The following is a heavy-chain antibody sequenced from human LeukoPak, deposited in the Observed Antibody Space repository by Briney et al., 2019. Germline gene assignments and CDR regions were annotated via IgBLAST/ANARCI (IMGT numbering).Heavy chain of an antibody. J-gene: IGHJ4*02. CDR2: ISYDGSNK. CDR3: AREISGYDDYYFDY. Sequence: PGRPLRLSCAASGFTFSSYAMHWARQAPGKGLEWVAVISYDGSNKYYADSVKGRFTISRDNSKNTLYLQMNSLRAEDTAVYYRAREISGYDDYYFDYWGQGTLVTVSS. CDR1: GFTFSSYA. V-gene: IGHV3-30*04. D-gene: IGHD5-12*01.